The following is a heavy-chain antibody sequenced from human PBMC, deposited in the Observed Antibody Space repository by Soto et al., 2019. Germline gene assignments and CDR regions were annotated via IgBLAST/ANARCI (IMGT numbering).Heavy chain of an antibody. V-gene: IGHV6-1*01. CDR2: TYYRSRWYK. D-gene: IGHD6-13*01. J-gene: IGHJ6*02. Sequence: QVQLQQSGPGLVKPSQTLSLTCAISGDSVSSNSAAWNWIRQSPSRGLAWLGRTYYRSRWYKDYXXPVKSPITINXXTXKXXFSLQLNSATPEDTAVYYCAREAYSSSWALYGMDVWGQGTTVTVSS. CDR3: AREAYSSSWALYGMDV. CDR1: GDSVSSNSAA.